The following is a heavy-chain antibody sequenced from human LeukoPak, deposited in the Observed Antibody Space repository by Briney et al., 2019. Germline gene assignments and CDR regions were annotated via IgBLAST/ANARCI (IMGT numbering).Heavy chain of an antibody. J-gene: IGHJ5*02. V-gene: IGHV3-48*01. CDR2: ISSSSSTI. CDR3: AKHPAALSRPSLAPRQDWFDP. CDR1: GFTFSSYS. D-gene: IGHD6-25*01. Sequence: PGGSLRLSCAASGFTFSSYSMNWVRQAPGKGLEWVSYISSSSSTIYYADSVKGRFTISRDNAKNSLYLQMNSLRAEDTAVYYCAKHPAALSRPSLAPRQDWFDPWGQGTLVTVSS.